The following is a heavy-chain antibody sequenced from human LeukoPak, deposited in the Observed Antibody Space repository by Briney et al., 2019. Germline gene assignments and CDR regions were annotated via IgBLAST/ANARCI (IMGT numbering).Heavy chain of an antibody. Sequence: GGSLRLSCAASGFTFSSYGMHWVRQAPGKGLEWVAVIWYDGSNKYYADSVKGRFTISRDNSKNTPYLQMNSLRAEDTAVYYCASGIAAAGFDYWGQGTLVTVSS. CDR3: ASGIAAAGFDY. D-gene: IGHD6-13*01. CDR2: IWYDGSNK. J-gene: IGHJ4*02. CDR1: GFTFSSYG. V-gene: IGHV3-33*01.